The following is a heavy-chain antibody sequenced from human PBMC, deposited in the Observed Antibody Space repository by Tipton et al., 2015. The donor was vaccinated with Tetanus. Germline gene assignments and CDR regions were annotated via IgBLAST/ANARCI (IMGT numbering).Heavy chain of an antibody. V-gene: IGHV4-39*07. CDR1: GGSISSSSYY. Sequence: TLSLTCTVSGGSISSSSYYWGWIRQPPGKGLEWIGSIYYSGSTYYNPSLKSRVTISVDTSKNQFSLKLSSVTAADTAVYYCARGILYSSSWYRFDPWGQGTLVTVSS. J-gene: IGHJ5*02. D-gene: IGHD6-13*01. CDR2: IYYSGST. CDR3: ARGILYSSSWYRFDP.